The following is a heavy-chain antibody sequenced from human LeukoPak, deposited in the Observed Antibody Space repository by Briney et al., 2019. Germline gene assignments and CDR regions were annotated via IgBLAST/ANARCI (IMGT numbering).Heavy chain of an antibody. V-gene: IGHV3-21*01. D-gene: IGHD3-3*01. CDR3: AREGIRDFWSGYPNYYYYYYMDV. Sequence: GGSLRLSCAASGFTFSSYSMNWVRQAPGKGLEWVSSISSSSSYIYYADSVKGRFTISRDNAKNSLYLQMNSLRAEDTAVYYCAREGIRDFWSGYPNYYYYYYMDVWGKGTTVTVSS. CDR1: GFTFSSYS. CDR2: ISSSSSYI. J-gene: IGHJ6*03.